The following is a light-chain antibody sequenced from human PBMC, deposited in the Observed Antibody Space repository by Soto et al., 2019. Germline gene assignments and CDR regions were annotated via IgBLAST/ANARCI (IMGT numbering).Light chain of an antibody. V-gene: IGLV1-40*01. CDR1: SSNNGAGYD. J-gene: IGLJ2*01. CDR2: VNS. CDR3: QSYDNSLSVHVV. Sequence: QSVLTQPPSVSGAPGQRVTISCTGTSSNNGAGYDVHWYQQVPGTSPKLLIFVNSNRPSGVPDRFSGSKSGTSASLAITGLQAEDEADYYCQSYDNSLSVHVVFGGGTKLTVL.